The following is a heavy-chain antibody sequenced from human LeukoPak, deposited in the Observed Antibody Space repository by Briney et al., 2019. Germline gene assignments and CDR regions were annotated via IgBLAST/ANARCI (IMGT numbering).Heavy chain of an antibody. D-gene: IGHD3-3*01. J-gene: IGHJ4*02. CDR3: AKVVGIFGVVTYFDY. V-gene: IGHV3-48*01. CDR2: ISSSSSTI. Sequence: GGSLRLSCAASGFTFSDYSMNWVRQAPGKGLEWISYISSSSSTIYYADSVKGRFTISRDNAKKSLYMQMNSLRAEDTAVYYCAKVVGIFGVVTYFDYWGQGTLVTVSS. CDR1: GFTFSDYS.